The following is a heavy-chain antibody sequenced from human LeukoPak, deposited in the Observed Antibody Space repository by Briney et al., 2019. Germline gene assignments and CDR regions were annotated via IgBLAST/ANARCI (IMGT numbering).Heavy chain of an antibody. V-gene: IGHV3-74*01. D-gene: IGHD5-12*01. CDR2: INSDGSST. CDR3: ASPGGYGGYIFDY. J-gene: IGHJ4*02. Sequence: GGSLRLSCAASGFTFSSYGMHWVRQAPGKGLVWVSRINSDGSSTSYADSVKGRFTISRDNAKNTLYLQMNSLRAEATAVYYCASPGGYGGYIFDYWGQGTLVTVSS. CDR1: GFTFSSYG.